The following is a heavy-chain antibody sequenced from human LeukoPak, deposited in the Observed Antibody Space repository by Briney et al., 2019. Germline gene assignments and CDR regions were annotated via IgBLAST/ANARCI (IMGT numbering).Heavy chain of an antibody. Sequence: GGSLRLSCAASGFSFSTDSMNWVRQAPGKGLEWVSYISSGSYTIYYADSVKGRFTTARDNAKNSLYLQMNSLRAEDTAVYYCAREHGETTFDAFDIWGQGTVVSVSS. CDR3: AREHGETTFDAFDI. D-gene: IGHD1-7*01. J-gene: IGHJ3*02. CDR2: ISSGSYTI. V-gene: IGHV3-48*01. CDR1: GFSFSTDS.